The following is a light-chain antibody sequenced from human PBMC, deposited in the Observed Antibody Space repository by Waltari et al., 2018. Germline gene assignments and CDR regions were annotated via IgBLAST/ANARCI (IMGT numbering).Light chain of an antibody. J-gene: IGKJ1*01. Sequence: EVVMTQSPATLSVSPVARVSLSCRASQSAKTSLAWYQQTPGQAPRLLIYRASTRAAGVPDRFSGSGSGTEFTLTISSLQSEDSAIYYCQQYNIWPWTFGPGTNVDIK. CDR1: QSAKTS. V-gene: IGKV3D-15*01. CDR3: QQYNIWPWT. CDR2: RAS.